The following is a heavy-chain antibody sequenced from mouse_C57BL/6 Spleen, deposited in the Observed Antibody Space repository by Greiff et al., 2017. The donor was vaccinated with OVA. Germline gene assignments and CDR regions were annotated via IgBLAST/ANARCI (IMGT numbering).Heavy chain of an antibody. CDR2: IYPGSGST. CDR1: GYTFTSYW. J-gene: IGHJ3*01. V-gene: IGHV1-55*01. CDR3: ARLEDGYAWFAY. D-gene: IGHD2-2*01. Sequence: VQLQQSGAELVKPGASVKMSCKASGYTFTSYWITWVKQRPGQGLEWIGDIYPGSGSTNYNEKFKSKATLTVDTSSSTAYMQLSSLTSEDSAVYYCARLEDGYAWFAYWGQGTLVTVSA.